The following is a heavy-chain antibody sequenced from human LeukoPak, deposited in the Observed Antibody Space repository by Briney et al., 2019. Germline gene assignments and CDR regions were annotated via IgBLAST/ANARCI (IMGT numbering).Heavy chain of an antibody. D-gene: IGHD5-18*01. V-gene: IGHV4-31*03. Sequence: NPSQTLSLNCTVSGGSISSGGYYWSWIRQHPGKGLEWIGYIYYSGSTYYNPSLKSRVTISVDTSKNQFSLKLSSVTAADTAVYYCARGQGGYSPSDVWGQGTTVTVSS. CDR2: IYYSGST. CDR3: ARGQGGYSPSDV. CDR1: GGSISSGGYY. J-gene: IGHJ6*02.